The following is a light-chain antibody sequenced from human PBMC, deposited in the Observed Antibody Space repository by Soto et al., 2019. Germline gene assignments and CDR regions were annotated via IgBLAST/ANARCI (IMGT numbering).Light chain of an antibody. CDR2: EVS. V-gene: IGLV2-8*01. Sequence: QSALTQPPSASGSPGQSVTVSCTGTSSDVGGYNYVSWYQQHPGKAPKLMIYEVSKLPSGVPDRFSGSKSGNTASLTVSGLQAEDEDEYYCSAYAGSNNYVFGTGTKLTVL. CDR1: SSDVGGYNY. CDR3: SAYAGSNNYV. J-gene: IGLJ1*01.